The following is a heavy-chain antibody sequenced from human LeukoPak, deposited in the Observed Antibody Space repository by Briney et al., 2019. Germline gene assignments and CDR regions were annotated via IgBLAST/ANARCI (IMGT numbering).Heavy chain of an antibody. J-gene: IGHJ4*02. CDR1: GGTFSSYA. CDR3: AREVVVVPAAIVNYFDY. Sequence: SVKVSCKASGGTFSSYAISWVRQAPGRGLEWMGRIIPILGIANYAQKFQGRVTITADKSTSTAYMELSSLRSEDTAVYYCAREVVVVPAAIVNYFDYWGQGTLVTVSS. CDR2: IIPILGIA. D-gene: IGHD2-2*01. V-gene: IGHV1-69*04.